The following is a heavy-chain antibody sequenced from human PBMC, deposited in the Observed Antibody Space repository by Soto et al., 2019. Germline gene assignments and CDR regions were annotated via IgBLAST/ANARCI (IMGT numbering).Heavy chain of an antibody. CDR1: GYTFTSYF. V-gene: IGHV1-46*03. D-gene: IGHD3-10*01. J-gene: IGHJ6*02. CDR2: INPSGGST. Sequence: QVQLLQSGTEVKKPGASVKVSCKASGYTFTSYFLHWVRQAPRQGLEWMGIINPSGGSTSYSQKFQGRGTMTRDTSTSTVYMELSSLRSEDTAVYYCARVRDPYYYYGMDVWGQGTTVTVSS. CDR3: ARVRDPYYYYGMDV.